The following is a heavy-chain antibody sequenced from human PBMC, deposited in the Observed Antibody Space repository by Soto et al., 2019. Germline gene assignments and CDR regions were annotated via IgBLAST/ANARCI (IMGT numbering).Heavy chain of an antibody. Sequence: GGSLRLSCAASGFTVISNYMSWVRQAPGKGLEWASVIYSGGSTYYADSVKGRFTISRDNSKNTLYLQMNSLRAEDTAVYYCASNYPTLDYWGQGTLVTVSS. V-gene: IGHV3-66*01. CDR3: ASNYPTLDY. CDR1: GFTVISNY. J-gene: IGHJ4*02. CDR2: IYSGGST. D-gene: IGHD1-1*01.